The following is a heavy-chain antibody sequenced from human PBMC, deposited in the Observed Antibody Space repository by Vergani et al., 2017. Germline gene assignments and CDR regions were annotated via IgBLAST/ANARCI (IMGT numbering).Heavy chain of an antibody. CDR2: INPNSGGT. D-gene: IGHD4-17*01. CDR1: GYTFTGYY. V-gene: IGHV1-2*02. Sequence: QVQLVQSGAEVKKPGASVKVSCKASGYTFTGYYMHWVRQAPGQGLEWMGWINPNSGGTNYAQKFQGRVTMTRDTSISTAYMELSRLRSDDTDVYYCAREWHDYGDYGGFDYWGQGTLVTVSS. CDR3: AREWHDYGDYGGFDY. J-gene: IGHJ4*02.